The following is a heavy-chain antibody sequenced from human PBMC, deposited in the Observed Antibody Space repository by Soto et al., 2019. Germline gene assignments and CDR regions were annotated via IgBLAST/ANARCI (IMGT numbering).Heavy chain of an antibody. J-gene: IGHJ3*02. V-gene: IGHV4-59*01. CDR1: GVSISSSY. CDR2: IYYSGSV. D-gene: IGHD3-22*01. Sequence: SETLSLTCTVSGVSISSSYWSWIRQSPGKEMQWIGYIYYSGSVKYNPSLNSRVTISADMSRNQLSLRVTPVTAADTALYYCARGMYDSSGFSNPFDIWGQGTMVTVSS. CDR3: ARGMYDSSGFSNPFDI.